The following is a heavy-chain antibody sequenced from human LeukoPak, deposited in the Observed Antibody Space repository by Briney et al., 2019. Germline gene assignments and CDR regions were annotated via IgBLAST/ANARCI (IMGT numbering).Heavy chain of an antibody. J-gene: IGHJ4*02. CDR3: ARDIGEWELLGGNYFNY. CDR2: IYTSGST. V-gene: IGHV4-4*07. D-gene: IGHD1-26*01. Sequence: PSETLSLTCTVSGGSISSYYWSWIRQPAGKGLEWIGRIYTSGSTNYNPSLKSRVTMSVDTSKNQFSLKLSPVTAADTAVYYCARDIGEWELLGGNYFNYWGQGTLVTVSS. CDR1: GGSISSYY.